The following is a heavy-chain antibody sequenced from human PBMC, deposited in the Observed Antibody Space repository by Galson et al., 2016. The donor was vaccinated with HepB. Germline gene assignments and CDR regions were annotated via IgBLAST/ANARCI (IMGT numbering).Heavy chain of an antibody. D-gene: IGHD3-9*01. J-gene: IGHJ4*02. CDR1: GFTFSSYG. V-gene: IGHV3-30*18. CDR3: AKADLLFGYYNGGIDS. CDR2: ISYDGSNK. Sequence: SLRLSCAASGFTFSSYGMHWVRQAPGKGLEWVAVISYDGSNKYYADSVKGRFTISRDNSKTSLFLQMNRLRAEDTAVYYCAKADLLFGYYNGGIDSWGQGTLVTVSS.